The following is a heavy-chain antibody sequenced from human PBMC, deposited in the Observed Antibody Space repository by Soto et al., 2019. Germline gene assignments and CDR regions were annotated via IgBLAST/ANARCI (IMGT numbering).Heavy chain of an antibody. CDR2: TSYDGSNK. D-gene: IGHD4-17*01. CDR3: AKHYGSSLDN. CDR1: GLTLSNYG. V-gene: IGHV3-30*18. Sequence: ESGGGVVQPGRSLRLSCEASGLTLSNYGVHWVRQAPGKGLEWMAITSYDGSNKSYADSVKGRFTISRDNSKNTVYLQMNSLRPEDTAVYYCAKHYGSSLDNCGQGTLVTVSS. J-gene: IGHJ4*02.